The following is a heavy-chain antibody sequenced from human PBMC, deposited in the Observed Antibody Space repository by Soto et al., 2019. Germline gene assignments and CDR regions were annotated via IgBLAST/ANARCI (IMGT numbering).Heavy chain of an antibody. D-gene: IGHD3-3*01. V-gene: IGHV1-69*13. CDR3: ARAGAKVRGGLEWLLSPPVGYYYYGMDV. CDR1: GGTFSSYA. J-gene: IGHJ6*02. CDR2: IIPIFGTA. Sequence: ASVKVSCKASGGTFSSYAISWVRQAPGQGLEWMGGIIPIFGTANYAQKFQGRVTITADESTSTAYMELSSLRSEDTAVYYCARAGAKVRGGLEWLLSPPVGYYYYGMDVWGQGTTVTVSS.